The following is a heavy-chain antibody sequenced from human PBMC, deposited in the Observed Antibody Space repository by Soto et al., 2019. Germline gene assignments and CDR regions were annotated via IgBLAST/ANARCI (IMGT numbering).Heavy chain of an antibody. D-gene: IGHD3-22*01. J-gene: IGHJ3*02. CDR3: AREPNYYYDSSGYSI. CDR2: ISSSGSTI. CDR1: GFTFSDYY. V-gene: IGHV3-11*01. Sequence: LRLSCAASGFTFSDYYMSWIRQAPGKGLEWVSYISSSGSTIYYADSVKGRFTISRDNAKNSLYLQMNSLRAEDTAVYYCAREPNYYYDSSGYSIWGQGTMVTVS.